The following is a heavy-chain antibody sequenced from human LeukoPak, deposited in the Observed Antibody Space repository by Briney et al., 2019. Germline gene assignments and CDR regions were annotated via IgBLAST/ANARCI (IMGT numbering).Heavy chain of an antibody. CDR3: TRELPREVTLDY. J-gene: IGHJ4*01. V-gene: IGHV3-74*01. CDR2: INPDGSST. CDR1: GFTFFSYG. D-gene: IGHD2-21*02. Sequence: PGGSLRLSCAASGFTFFSYGMQWVRQAPGKGLVWVSRINPDGSSTSYADSVNGRFTVSRDNAKNTLYLQVNSLRAEDTAVYFCTRELPREVTLDYWGQGTLVTVSS.